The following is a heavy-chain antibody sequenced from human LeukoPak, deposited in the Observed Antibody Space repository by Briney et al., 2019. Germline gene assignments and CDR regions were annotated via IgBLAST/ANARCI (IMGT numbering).Heavy chain of an antibody. D-gene: IGHD2-15*01. CDR2: LNPNSGGT. J-gene: IGHJ4*02. CDR1: GYTFTGYY. V-gene: IGHV1-2*02. Sequence: ASVKVSXKASGYTFTGYYMHWVRQAPGQGLEWMGWLNPNSGGTNYAQKFQGRVTMTRDTSISTAYMELGRLRSDDTAVYYCAGLGYCSGGSCYTNDYWGQGTLVTVSS. CDR3: AGLGYCSGGSCYTNDY.